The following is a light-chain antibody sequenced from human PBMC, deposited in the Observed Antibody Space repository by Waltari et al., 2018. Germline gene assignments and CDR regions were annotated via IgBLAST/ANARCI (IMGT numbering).Light chain of an antibody. J-gene: IGKJ2*01. V-gene: IGKV4-1*01. CDR3: QQYYSTPYT. CDR1: QSVLYSSNNNNY. Sequence: DIVMTQSPDSLAVSLGERATINCKSSQSVLYSSNNNNYLAWYQQKPGQSPKLLIYWASTRESGVPDRFSGSGSGADFTLTISTLQAEDVAVYYCQQYYSTPYTFGQANGLAIK. CDR2: WAS.